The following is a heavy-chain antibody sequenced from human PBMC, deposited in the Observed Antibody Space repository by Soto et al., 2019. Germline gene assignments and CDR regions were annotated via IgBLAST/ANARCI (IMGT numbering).Heavy chain of an antibody. CDR1: GGSIISYY. CDR2: IYTSGST. J-gene: IGHJ4*02. CDR3: ARAAGVEQQLVGAFDY. D-gene: IGHD6-13*01. Sequence: SETLSLTCTVSGGSIISYYCIFIRHPSFKGLEWIVRIYTSGSTNYNPSLKSRVTMSVDTSKNQFSLKLSSVTAADTAVYYCARAAGVEQQLVGAFDYWGQGTLVTVSS. V-gene: IGHV4-4*07.